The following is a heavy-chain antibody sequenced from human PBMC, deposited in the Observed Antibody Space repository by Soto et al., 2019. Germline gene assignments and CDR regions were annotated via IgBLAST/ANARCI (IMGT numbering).Heavy chain of an antibody. CDR1: GGSISSYY. V-gene: IGHV4-59*08. J-gene: IGHJ4*02. Sequence: PSETLSLTCTVSGGSISSYYWSWIRQPPGKGLEWIGYIYYRGNTDYNPSLKSRVTISLDTPKNQFSLKLSSVTAADTAVYYCARHPGYYDILTGYTTYYFDYWGQGILVTAPQ. CDR3: ARHPGYYDILTGYTTYYFDY. CDR2: IYYRGNT. D-gene: IGHD3-9*01.